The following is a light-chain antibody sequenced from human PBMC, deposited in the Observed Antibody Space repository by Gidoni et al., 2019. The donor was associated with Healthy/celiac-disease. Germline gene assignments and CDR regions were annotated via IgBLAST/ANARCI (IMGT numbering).Light chain of an antibody. CDR2: AES. J-gene: IGKJ5*01. CDR3: KQLNF. Sequence: DIHFTQSPSFLSASVGDRVTITCRASQCISSYLAWYQQKPGKAPKLLIYAESTLQSGVPSRVSGSGSGTEFTITISSLQPEDFANDYCKQLNFFGQGTRLEIK. CDR1: QCISSY. V-gene: IGKV1-9*01.